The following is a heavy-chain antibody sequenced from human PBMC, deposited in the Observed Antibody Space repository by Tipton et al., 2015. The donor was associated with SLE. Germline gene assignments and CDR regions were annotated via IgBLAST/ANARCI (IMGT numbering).Heavy chain of an antibody. CDR2: IHHGGST. D-gene: IGHD4-17*01. Sequence: TLSLTCTVSDYYISGGSYWGWIRQPPGKGLEWIGDIHHGGSTYYNPSLNSRVTISVDTSKNQFSLQLSSVTAADTAVYYCGRFQNGLRRVDYWGQGKLVTVSS. CDR3: GRFQNGLRRVDY. V-gene: IGHV4-38-2*02. J-gene: IGHJ4*02. CDR1: DYYISGGSY.